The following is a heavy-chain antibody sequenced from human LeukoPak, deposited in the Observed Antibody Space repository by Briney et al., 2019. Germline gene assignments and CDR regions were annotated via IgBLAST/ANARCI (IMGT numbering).Heavy chain of an antibody. J-gene: IGHJ5*02. V-gene: IGHV5-51*01. D-gene: IGHD6-19*01. CDR3: ARRRLIAVAGTAWGSWFDP. CDR2: IYPGDSDT. CDR1: GYTFTSQW. Sequence: GESLKISCKVSGYTFTSQWIGWARQMPGKGLEWMGIIYPGDSDTRYSPSFQGQVTISADKSISTAYLQWSSLKASDTAMYYCARRRLIAVAGTAWGSWFDPWGQGTLVTVSS.